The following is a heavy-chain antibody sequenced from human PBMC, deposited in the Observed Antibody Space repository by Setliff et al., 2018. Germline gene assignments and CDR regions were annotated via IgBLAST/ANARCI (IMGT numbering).Heavy chain of an antibody. D-gene: IGHD2-21*02. Sequence: SETLSLTCTVSGGSISTFYWSWIRQSPEKGLEWIAYIHYSGSTNQNPSLKSRVTISLDTPKNQFSLKLSYMTAAGTAVYYCARGFDVCGGGACYTDGPYYFDYWGLGTLVTVSS. CDR3: ARGFDVCGGGACYTDGPYYFDY. J-gene: IGHJ4*02. CDR1: GGSISTFY. CDR2: IHYSGST. V-gene: IGHV4-59*01.